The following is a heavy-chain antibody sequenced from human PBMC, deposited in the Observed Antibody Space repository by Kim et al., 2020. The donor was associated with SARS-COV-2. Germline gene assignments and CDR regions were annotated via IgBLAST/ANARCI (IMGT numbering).Heavy chain of an antibody. J-gene: IGHJ4*02. V-gene: IGHV3-21*01. CDR3: ARDQESGSYHFDY. Sequence: GGSLRLSCAASGFTFSSYSMNWVRQAPGKGLEWVSSISSSSSYIYYADSVKGRFTISRDNAKNSLYLQMNSLRAEDTAVYYCARDQESGSYHFDYWGQGTLVTVSS. CDR1: GFTFSSYS. D-gene: IGHD1-26*01. CDR2: ISSSSSYI.